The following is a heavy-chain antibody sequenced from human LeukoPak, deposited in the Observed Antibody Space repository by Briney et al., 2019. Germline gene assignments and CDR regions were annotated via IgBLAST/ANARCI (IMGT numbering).Heavy chain of an antibody. Sequence: KPGGSLRLSCAASGFTFSNYDMNWVRQAPGQGLEWVSLFSSIGSHRYYADSVKGRFTISRDNAKNSLYLQMNSLRAEDTAVYYCARDGPLPISGSYDYWGQGTLVTVSS. V-gene: IGHV3-21*01. J-gene: IGHJ4*02. CDR2: FSSIGSHR. CDR3: ARDGPLPISGSYDY. CDR1: GFTFSNYD. D-gene: IGHD1-26*01.